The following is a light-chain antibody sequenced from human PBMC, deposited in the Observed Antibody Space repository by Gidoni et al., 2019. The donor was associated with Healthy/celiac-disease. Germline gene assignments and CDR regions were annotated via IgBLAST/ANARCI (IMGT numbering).Light chain of an antibody. CDR3: QQRSNSWG. CDR2: EAS. Sequence: EMVLTQSPATLSLSPGERATLSCRASQSVSSYLAWYQQKPGQAHRLLIYEASNRATGIQARFSGSGSGTDFTLTISILEPEDVAVYYCQQRSNSWGFGQXTKVEIK. J-gene: IGKJ1*01. V-gene: IGKV3-11*01. CDR1: QSVSSY.